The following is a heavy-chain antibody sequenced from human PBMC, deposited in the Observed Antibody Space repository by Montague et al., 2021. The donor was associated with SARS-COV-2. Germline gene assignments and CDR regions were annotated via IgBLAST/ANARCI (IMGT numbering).Heavy chain of an antibody. CDR1: GGSISSYF. J-gene: IGHJ5*02. D-gene: IGHD6-13*01. Sequence: SETLSLTSTLSGGSISSYFWSWIRQPAGKGLEWIGYIHYSGSTNXNPSLKSRVTISVDTSKNQFSLKLRSVTAADTAVYYCARDGDSSSWYWFDPWGQGTLVTVSS. V-gene: IGHV4-59*13. CDR2: IHYSGST. CDR3: ARDGDSSSWYWFDP.